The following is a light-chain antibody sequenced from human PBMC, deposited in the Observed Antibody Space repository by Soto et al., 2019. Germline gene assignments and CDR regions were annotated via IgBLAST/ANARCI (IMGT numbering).Light chain of an antibody. V-gene: IGLV6-57*04. Sequence: NFMLTQPHSVSESPGKTVTISYTRSSGSIATNYVQWYQQRPGSAPTTVIYEDKLRPSGVPDRFSGSIDSSSNSASLTISGLKTEEEADYYCQSYHSGNYAFGTGTKLTVL. CDR2: EDK. CDR3: QSYHSGNYA. CDR1: SGSIATNY. J-gene: IGLJ1*01.